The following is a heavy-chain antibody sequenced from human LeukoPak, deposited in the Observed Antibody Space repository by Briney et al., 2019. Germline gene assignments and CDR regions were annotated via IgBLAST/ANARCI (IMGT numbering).Heavy chain of an antibody. CDR1: GGTFSSYA. V-gene: IGHV1-69*05. D-gene: IGHD2-21*02. Sequence: SVKVSCKASGGTFSSYAISWVRQAPGQGLEWMGRIIPIFGTANYAQKSQGRVTITTDESTSTAYMELSSLRSEDTAVYYCARNCGGDCHFDYWGQGTLVTVSS. J-gene: IGHJ4*02. CDR3: ARNCGGDCHFDY. CDR2: IIPIFGTA.